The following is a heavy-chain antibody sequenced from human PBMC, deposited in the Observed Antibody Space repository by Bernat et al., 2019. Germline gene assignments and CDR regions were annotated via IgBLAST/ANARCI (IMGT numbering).Heavy chain of an antibody. CDR3: AREVPGAWWFDA. CDR2: VDPNSGNT. D-gene: IGHD4-17*01. CDR1: GYTFTSYY. V-gene: IGHV1-46*01. J-gene: IGHJ5*02. Sequence: QVQLVQSGAEVKKPGASVKLSCKVSGYTFTSYYLHWVRQAPGQGLEYMGMVDPNSGNTNYAQAFRGRVTMTRDTSTSTVYMDLSSLTSEDTAVYYCAREVPGAWWFDAWGQGTLVTVSS.